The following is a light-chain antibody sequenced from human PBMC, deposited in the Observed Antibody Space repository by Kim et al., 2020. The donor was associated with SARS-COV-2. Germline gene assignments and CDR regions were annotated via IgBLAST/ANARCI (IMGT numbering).Light chain of an antibody. V-gene: IGLV2-23*02. CDR2: EVS. CDR3: CSYAGSSTLV. Sequence: SITLPSTGTSSDSGTYNLVTWYQHQPGKAPKLMIYEVSKRPSGVSNRFACSKSGNTASLTISGLQAEDEADYYCCSYAGSSTLVFGGGAQLTVL. J-gene: IGLJ2*01. CDR1: SSDSGTYNL.